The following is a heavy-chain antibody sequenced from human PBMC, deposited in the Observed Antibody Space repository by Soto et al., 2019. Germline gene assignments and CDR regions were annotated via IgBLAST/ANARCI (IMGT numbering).Heavy chain of an antibody. CDR2: ISATTGNT. V-gene: IGHV3-23*01. CDR3: AIDSDGGY. J-gene: IGHJ4*02. Sequence: EVRLSDSGGGLVQPGESLRLSCAASGFNFSIYSMIWLRQAPGTGLEWVSGISATTGNTYYTNSVKGRFTISRDNFENTLLLQMNNRRAEDTALYYCAIDSDGGYWGQGTLVTVSS. D-gene: IGHD2-15*01. CDR1: GFNFSIYS.